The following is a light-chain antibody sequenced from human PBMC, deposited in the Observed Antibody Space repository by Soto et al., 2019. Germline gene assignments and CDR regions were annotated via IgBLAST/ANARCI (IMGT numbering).Light chain of an antibody. CDR3: CSYAGSYSYA. CDR1: SSVVGGFNS. CDR2: DVN. V-gene: IGLV2-11*01. Sequence: QSALTQPRSVSGSPGQSVTISCTGTSSVVGGFNSVSWYQQHPGKAPKLMIYDVNKWPSGVPDRFSGSKSGSTASLTIPGLQAEDEADYYCCSYAGSYSYAFATGTKVTAL. J-gene: IGLJ1*01.